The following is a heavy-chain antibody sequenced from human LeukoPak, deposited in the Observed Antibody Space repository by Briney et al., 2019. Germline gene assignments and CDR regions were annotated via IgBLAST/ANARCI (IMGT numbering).Heavy chain of an antibody. V-gene: IGHV3-23*01. CDR3: ARDTYYDYIWGPRFDY. CDR2: ISGSGGST. CDR1: GFTFSSYA. Sequence: GGSLRLSCAASGFTFSSYAMSWVRQAPGKGLEWVSAISGSGGSTYYADSVKGRFTISRDNSKNTLYLQMNSLRAEDTAVYYCARDTYYDYIWGPRFDYWGQGTLVTVSS. J-gene: IGHJ4*02. D-gene: IGHD3-16*01.